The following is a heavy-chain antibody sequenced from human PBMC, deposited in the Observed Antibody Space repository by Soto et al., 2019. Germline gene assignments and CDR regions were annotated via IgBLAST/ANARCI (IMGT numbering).Heavy chain of an antibody. CDR1: GFTFSSYA. V-gene: IGHV3-23*01. Sequence: PGGSLRLSCAASGFTFSSYAMSWVRQAPGKGREWVSAISGSGGSTYYADSVKGRFTISRDNSKNTLYLQMNSLRAEDTAVYYCAKDLGKDIVVVPAATGYYFDYWGQGTLVTVSS. J-gene: IGHJ4*02. D-gene: IGHD2-2*01. CDR2: ISGSGGST. CDR3: AKDLGKDIVVVPAATGYYFDY.